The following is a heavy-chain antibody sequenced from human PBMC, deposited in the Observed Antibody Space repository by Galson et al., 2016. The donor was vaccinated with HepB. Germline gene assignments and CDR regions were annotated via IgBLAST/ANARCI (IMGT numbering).Heavy chain of an antibody. CDR3: AKVSDHYDFLTGYYREVCSDY. D-gene: IGHD3-9*01. CDR1: GFTFSSYA. V-gene: IGHV3-23*01. Sequence: LRLSCAASGFTFSSYALNWVRQAPGKGLGWVSSISDNGDTIYYADSVRGRFTISRDNSKNTLCLQMSSLRAEDTAVYFCAKVSDHYDFLTGYYREVCSDYWGQGTLVTVSS. J-gene: IGHJ4*02. CDR2: ISDNGDTI.